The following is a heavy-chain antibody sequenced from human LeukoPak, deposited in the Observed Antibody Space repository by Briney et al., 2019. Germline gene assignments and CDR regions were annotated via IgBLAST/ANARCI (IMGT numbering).Heavy chain of an antibody. CDR1: GGSFSGYY. D-gene: IGHD5-18*01. Sequence: SETLSLTCAVYGGSFSGYYWSWIRQPPGKGLEWIGEIHHSGSTNYNPSLKSRVTISADTSKNQFPLKLSSVSAADTAVYYCARGQDTAKQGYWGQGPLVPVPS. CDR2: IHHSGST. CDR3: ARGQDTAKQGY. V-gene: IGHV4-34*01. J-gene: IGHJ4*02.